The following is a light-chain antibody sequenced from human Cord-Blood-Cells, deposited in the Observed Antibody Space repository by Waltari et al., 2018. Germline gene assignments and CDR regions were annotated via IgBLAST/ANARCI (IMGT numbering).Light chain of an antibody. V-gene: IGKV1-5*01. J-gene: IGKJ1*01. CDR3: QQYNSYSRT. CDR1: QSISSW. CDR2: DAS. Sequence: DIQMTQSPSTLSASVGDRVTITYRASQSISSWLAWYQQKPGKAPKLLIYDASSLESGVPSRFSGSGSWTEFTLTISSLQPDDFATYYCQQYNSYSRTFGQGTKVEIK.